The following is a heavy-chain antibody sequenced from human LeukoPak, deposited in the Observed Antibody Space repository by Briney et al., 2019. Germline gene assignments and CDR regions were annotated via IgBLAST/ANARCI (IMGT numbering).Heavy chain of an antibody. V-gene: IGHV3-23*01. CDR2: ISGSGGST. J-gene: IGHJ4*02. CDR3: ATPLVAAYRTSNDY. Sequence: GGSLRLSCAASGFTFSSYAMSWVRQAPGEGLKWVSAISGSGGSTYYADSVKGRFTISRDNSKNTLYLQMTSLRAEDTAVYYCATPLVAAYRTSNDYWGQGTLVTVSS. D-gene: IGHD2-15*01. CDR1: GFTFSSYA.